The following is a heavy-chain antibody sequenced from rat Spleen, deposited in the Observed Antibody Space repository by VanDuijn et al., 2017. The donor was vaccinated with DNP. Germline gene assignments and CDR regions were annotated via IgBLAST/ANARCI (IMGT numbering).Heavy chain of an antibody. Sequence: EVQLQESGPGLVKPSQSLSLTCSVTDYSITSNYWGWIRTFPGNKMEWIGHISYSGSTNYNPSLKSRISITKDTSKNQFFLQLNSVTTEDTATYYCARSSSILDYFNYWGQGVMVTVSS. CDR3: ARSSSILDYFNY. CDR2: ISYSGST. J-gene: IGHJ2*01. CDR1: DYSITSNY. D-gene: IGHD1-6*01. V-gene: IGHV3-1*01.